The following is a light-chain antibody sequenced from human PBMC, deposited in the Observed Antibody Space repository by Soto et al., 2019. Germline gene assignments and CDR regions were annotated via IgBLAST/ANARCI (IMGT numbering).Light chain of an antibody. Sequence: EIVMTQSPATLSVSPGERATLSCRASQSVSSNLAWYQQNTGQAPRLLIYGASTRATGIPARFSGSGSGTEFTLTISSMQSADFAVYYCQQYNNWPPGTFGQGTKLEIK. CDR3: QQYNNWPPGT. V-gene: IGKV3-15*01. CDR2: GAS. CDR1: QSVSSN. J-gene: IGKJ2*01.